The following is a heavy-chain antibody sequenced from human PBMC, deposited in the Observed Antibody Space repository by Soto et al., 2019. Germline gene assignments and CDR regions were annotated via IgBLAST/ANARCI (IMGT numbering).Heavy chain of an antibody. CDR2: IHYSGST. CDR3: ARHEGNGNVWPLDY. V-gene: IGHV4-39*01. D-gene: IGHD2-8*01. CDR1: GDSIGTTHSY. J-gene: IGHJ4*02. Sequence: SETLSLTCTVSGDSIGTTHSYWAWIRQSPGKGLEWIGNIHYSGSTYYMPSLRSRVTLSVDTSKNQFSLRLTSVTAEDTAVYYCARHEGNGNVWPLDYWGQGILVTVSS.